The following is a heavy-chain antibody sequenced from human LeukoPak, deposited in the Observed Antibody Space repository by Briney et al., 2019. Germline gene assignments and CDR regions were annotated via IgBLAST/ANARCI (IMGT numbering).Heavy chain of an antibody. Sequence: SETLSLTCTVSGGSISSYYWSWIRQPPGRGLEWIGYIYYSGSTNYNPSLKSRVTISVDTSKNQFSLKLSSVTAADTAVYYCARHDGSSWYYAFDVWGQGTMVTVSS. D-gene: IGHD6-13*01. J-gene: IGHJ3*01. V-gene: IGHV4-59*08. CDR2: IYYSGST. CDR1: GGSISSYY. CDR3: ARHDGSSWYYAFDV.